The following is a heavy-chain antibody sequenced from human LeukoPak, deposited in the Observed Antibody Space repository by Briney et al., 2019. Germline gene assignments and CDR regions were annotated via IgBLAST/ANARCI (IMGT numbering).Heavy chain of an antibody. D-gene: IGHD3-10*02. Sequence: GESLKISCKGSGYSFTSYWIGWVRQMPGKGLEWMGIIYPGDSDTRYSPSFQGQVTISADKSISTAYLQWSSLKASDTAMYYCARPVRGVISPSEAFDIWGQGTMVTVSS. J-gene: IGHJ3*02. V-gene: IGHV5-51*01. CDR2: IYPGDSDT. CDR3: ARPVRGVISPSEAFDI. CDR1: GYSFTSYW.